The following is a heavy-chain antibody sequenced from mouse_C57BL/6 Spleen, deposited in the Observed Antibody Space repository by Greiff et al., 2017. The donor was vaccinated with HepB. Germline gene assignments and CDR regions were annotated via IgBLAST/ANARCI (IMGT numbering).Heavy chain of an antibody. V-gene: IGHV1-18*01. J-gene: IGHJ4*01. D-gene: IGHD1-1*01. CDR1: GYTFTDYN. Sequence: EVQLQQSGPELVKPGASVKIPCKASGYTFTDYNMDWVKQSHGKSLEWIGDINPNNGGTIYNQKFKGKATLTVDKSSSTAYMELRSLTSEDTAVYYCARSNYGSSDLYAMDYWGQGTSVTVAS. CDR3: ARSNYGSSDLYAMDY. CDR2: INPNNGGT.